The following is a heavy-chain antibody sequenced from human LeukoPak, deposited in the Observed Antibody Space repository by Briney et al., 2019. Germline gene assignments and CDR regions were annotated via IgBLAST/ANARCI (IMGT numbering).Heavy chain of an antibody. CDR1: GGSISSYY. CDR2: IYTSGST. V-gene: IGHV4-4*07. D-gene: IGHD5-18*01. CDR3: ARDPGYSYGRAKAHFDY. J-gene: IGHJ4*02. Sequence: SETLSLTCTVSGGSISSYYWSWIRQPAGKGLEWIGRIYTSGSTNYNPSLKSRVTMSVDTSKNQFSLKLSSVTAADTAVYYCARDPGYSYGRAKAHFDYWGQGTLVTVSS.